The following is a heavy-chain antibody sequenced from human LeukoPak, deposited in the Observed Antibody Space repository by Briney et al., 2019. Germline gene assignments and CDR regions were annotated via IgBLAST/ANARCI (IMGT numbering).Heavy chain of an antibody. Sequence: GTSVKVSCKASGFTFTSSAVQWVRQARGQRLEWIGWIVVGSGNTNYAQKFQERVTITRDMSTSTAYMELSSLRSEDTAVYYCAADRTKPYGDYEGDWGQGTLVTVSS. V-gene: IGHV1-58*01. D-gene: IGHD4-17*01. CDR1: GFTFTSSA. CDR3: AADRTKPYGDYEGD. CDR2: IVVGSGNT. J-gene: IGHJ4*02.